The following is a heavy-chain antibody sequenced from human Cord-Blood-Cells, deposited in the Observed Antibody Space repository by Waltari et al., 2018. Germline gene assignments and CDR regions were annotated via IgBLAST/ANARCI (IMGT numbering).Heavy chain of an antibody. CDR3: ARGGELELYYYYYGMDV. CDR1: GFTFSDYY. J-gene: IGHJ6*02. D-gene: IGHD1-7*01. V-gene: IGHV3-11*01. Sequence: GESGGGLVKPGGSLRLSCAASGFTFSDYYMSWIRQAPGKGLERVSYLSSSGSTIYYADCVKGRFTISRDNAKNPLYLQMNSLGAEDTAVYYCARGGELELYYYYYGMDVWGQGTTVTVSS. CDR2: LSSSGSTI.